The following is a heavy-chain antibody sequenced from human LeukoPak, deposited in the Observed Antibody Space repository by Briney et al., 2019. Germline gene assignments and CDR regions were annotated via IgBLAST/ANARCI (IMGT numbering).Heavy chain of an antibody. Sequence: SETLSLTCTVSGGSISSSSYYWGWIRQPPGEGLEWIGTIYYSGSTYYNPSLKSRVTLSVDKSKNQFSLRLNSVTAADTAMYYCARSHDHLWGNYPDYWGQGTLVTVSS. V-gene: IGHV4-39*07. CDR3: ARSHDHLWGNYPDY. J-gene: IGHJ4*01. CDR1: GGSISSSSYY. CDR2: IYYSGST. D-gene: IGHD3-16*02.